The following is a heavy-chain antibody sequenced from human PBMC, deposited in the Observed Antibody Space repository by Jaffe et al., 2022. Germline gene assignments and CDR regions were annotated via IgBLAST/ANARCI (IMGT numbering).Heavy chain of an antibody. Sequence: EVQLVESGGGLVKPGGSLRLSCAASGFTFSSYSMNWVRQAPGKGLEWVSSISSSSSYIYYADSVKGRFTISRDNAKNSLYLQMNSLRAEDTAVYYCARDLSDDFWSGDAPPYYYYMDVWGKGTTVTVSS. CDR2: ISSSSSYI. CDR1: GFTFSSYS. J-gene: IGHJ6*03. V-gene: IGHV3-21*01. D-gene: IGHD3-3*01. CDR3: ARDLSDDFWSGDAPPYYYYMDV.